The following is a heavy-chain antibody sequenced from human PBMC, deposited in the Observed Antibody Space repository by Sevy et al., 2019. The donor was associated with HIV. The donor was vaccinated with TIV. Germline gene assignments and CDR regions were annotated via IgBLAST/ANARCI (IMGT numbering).Heavy chain of an antibody. CDR1: GFTFSNYD. D-gene: IGHD2-21*02. Sequence: GGSLRLSCAASGFTFSNYDMHWVHQAPGKGLDWVAVISHDERYKNYADSVKVRFTISRDNFKNTLFLQMNGLRPEDTAVYFCARLFSCGGDCYYLDYWGQGALVTVSS. J-gene: IGHJ4*02. CDR3: ARLFSCGGDCYYLDY. V-gene: IGHV3-30*03. CDR2: ISHDERYK.